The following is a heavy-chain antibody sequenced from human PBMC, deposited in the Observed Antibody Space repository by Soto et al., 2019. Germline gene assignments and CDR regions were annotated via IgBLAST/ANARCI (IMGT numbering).Heavy chain of an antibody. Sequence: SVKVSCKASGGTFSSYAISWVRQAPGQGLEWMGGIIPIFGTANDPQKFQGRVTITADKSTSTAYMELSSLRSEDTAVYYCAHRSSGGYYYYGMDVWGQGTTVTVSS. D-gene: IGHD3-16*01. CDR1: GGTFSSYA. CDR2: IIPIFGTA. CDR3: AHRSSGGYYYYGMDV. V-gene: IGHV1-69*06. J-gene: IGHJ6*02.